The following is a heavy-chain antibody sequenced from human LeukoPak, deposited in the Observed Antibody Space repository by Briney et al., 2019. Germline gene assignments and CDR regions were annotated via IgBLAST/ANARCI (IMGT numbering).Heavy chain of an antibody. Sequence: TGGSLRLSCAASGFTFSSYGMHWVRQAPGKGLEWVAVIWYDGSNKYYADSVKGLFTISRDNSKNMLYLQMNSLRAEDTAVYYCARGGDYGGNSYAFDIWGQGTMDTVSS. J-gene: IGHJ3*02. D-gene: IGHD4-23*01. CDR2: IWYDGSNK. CDR3: ARGGDYGGNSYAFDI. CDR1: GFTFSSYG. V-gene: IGHV3-33*01.